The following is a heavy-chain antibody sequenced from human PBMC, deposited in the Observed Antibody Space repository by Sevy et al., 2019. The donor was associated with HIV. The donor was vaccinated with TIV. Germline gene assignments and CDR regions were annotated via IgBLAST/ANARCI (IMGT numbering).Heavy chain of an antibody. D-gene: IGHD7-27*01. CDR1: GFTFSSYL. V-gene: IGHV3-7*01. CDR2: IKQDGSEK. CDR3: AREALGHDAFDI. J-gene: IGHJ3*02. Sequence: GGSLRLSCAASGFTFSSYLMSWVRQAPVKGLEGVANIKQDGSEKYYVDSVKGRLTISRDNAKNSLYLQMNSLRAEDTAVYYCAREALGHDAFDIWGQGTMVTVSS.